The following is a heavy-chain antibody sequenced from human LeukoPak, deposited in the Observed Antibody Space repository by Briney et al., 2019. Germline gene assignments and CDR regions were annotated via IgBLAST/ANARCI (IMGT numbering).Heavy chain of an antibody. Sequence: ASVKVSCKASGYTFTGYYMHWVRQAPGQGLEWMEWINPNSGGTNYAQKFQGRVTMTRDTSISTAYMELSRLRSDDTAVYYCARDFGSGWDFDYWGQGTLVTVSS. CDR1: GYTFTGYY. J-gene: IGHJ4*02. D-gene: IGHD6-19*01. V-gene: IGHV1-2*02. CDR3: ARDFGSGWDFDY. CDR2: INPNSGGT.